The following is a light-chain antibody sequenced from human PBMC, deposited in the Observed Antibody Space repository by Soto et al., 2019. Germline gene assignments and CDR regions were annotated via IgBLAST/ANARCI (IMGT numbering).Light chain of an antibody. CDR2: GAS. CDR3: QQYNDWPLT. CDR1: QSVSSN. Sequence: EIVMTQSPATLSVSPMEIATVSFRASQSVSSNLAWYQQKPGQAPRLLIYGASTRATGIPARFSGSGSGTEFTLTITSLQSEDFALYYCQQYNDWPLTFGQGTKVDIK. J-gene: IGKJ1*01. V-gene: IGKV3-15*01.